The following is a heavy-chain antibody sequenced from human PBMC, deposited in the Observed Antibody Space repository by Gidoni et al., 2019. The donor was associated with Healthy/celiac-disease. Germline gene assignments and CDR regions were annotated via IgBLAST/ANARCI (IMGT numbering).Heavy chain of an antibody. CDR3: AKDLALIDPGTNYYDRPIGIDY. V-gene: IGHV3-30*18. CDR1: GFTFISYG. CDR2: ISYDGSNK. Sequence: QVQLVESGGGVVQPGRSLRLSCAASGFTFISYGMHWVRQAPGKGLEWVAVISYDGSNKYYADSVKGRFTISRDNSKNTLYLQMNSLRAEDTAVYYCAKDLALIDPGTNYYDRPIGIDYWGQGTLVTVSS. D-gene: IGHD3-22*01. J-gene: IGHJ4*02.